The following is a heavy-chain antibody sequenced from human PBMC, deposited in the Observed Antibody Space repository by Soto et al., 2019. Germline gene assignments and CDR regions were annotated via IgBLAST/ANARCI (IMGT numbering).Heavy chain of an antibody. V-gene: IGHV4-38-2*01. D-gene: IGHD2-15*01. CDR3: ARINGGSPDF. CDR1: GYSISTGFN. CDR2: IYHSGST. Sequence: SETLSLTCAVSGYSISTGFNWGWVRQPPGKGLEWIGSIYHSGSTYYNLSLKSRVTISADTSKNQISLKLISVTAADTALYYCARINGGSPDFWGRGTLVTVSS. J-gene: IGHJ1*01.